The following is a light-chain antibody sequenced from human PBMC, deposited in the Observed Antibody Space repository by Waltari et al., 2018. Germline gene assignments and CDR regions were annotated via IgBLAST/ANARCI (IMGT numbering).Light chain of an antibody. CDR2: KAS. CDR1: QSISSW. V-gene: IGKV1-5*03. Sequence: DIQMTQSPSTLSQSVGDRFTITCRASQSISSWLAWYQQKPGKAPKLLIYKASSLESGVPSRFSGSGSGTEFTLTISSLQPDDFATYYCQQYNSYPYTFGQGTKLEIK. J-gene: IGKJ2*01. CDR3: QQYNSYPYT.